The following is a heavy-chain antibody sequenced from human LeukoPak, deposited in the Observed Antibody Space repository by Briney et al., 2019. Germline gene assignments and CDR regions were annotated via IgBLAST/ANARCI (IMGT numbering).Heavy chain of an antibody. CDR2: ISFTSSFV. J-gene: IGHJ4*02. Sequence: GGSLRLSCAASGFTFSDYSMNWVRQAPGKGLGWVSSISFTSSFVSYADSVKGRFTISRDNAKNSLYLQMNSLRAEDTAVYYCASERLVVRGITGYFDYWGQGTLVTVSS. V-gene: IGHV3-21*01. CDR3: ASERLVVRGITGYFDY. D-gene: IGHD3-10*01. CDR1: GFTFSDYS.